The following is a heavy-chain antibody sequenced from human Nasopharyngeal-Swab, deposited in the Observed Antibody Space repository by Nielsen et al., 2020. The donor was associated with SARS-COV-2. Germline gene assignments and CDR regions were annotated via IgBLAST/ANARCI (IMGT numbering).Heavy chain of an antibody. CDR1: GGSFTTYY. V-gene: IGHV4-34*09. D-gene: IGHD2-2*01. CDR3: ARDVTSQKFEY. J-gene: IGHJ4*02. CDR2: VYYGGSA. Sequence: LRLSCAVYGGSFTTYYWSWIRQHPGKGLEWIGNVYYGGSARYNPSLKSRVTISVDTSKNQFSLKVNSVTAADTATYYCARDVTSQKFEYWGQGTAVTVSS.